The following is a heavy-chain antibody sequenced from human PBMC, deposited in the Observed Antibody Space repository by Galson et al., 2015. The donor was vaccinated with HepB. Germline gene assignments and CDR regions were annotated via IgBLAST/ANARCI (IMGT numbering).Heavy chain of an antibody. D-gene: IGHD3-3*01. CDR3: TRKGDFWSGYNDAFDI. CDR1: GFIFGDYA. J-gene: IGHJ3*02. Sequence: SLRLSCAASGFIFGDYAMTWFRQAPGKGPEWVGFIRSKEYGGTTENAASVQGRFTISRDDSKSIAYLQMDSLRTEDTAMYYCTRKGDFWSGYNDAFDIWGQGTMVTVSS. CDR2: IRSKEYGGTT. V-gene: IGHV3-49*03.